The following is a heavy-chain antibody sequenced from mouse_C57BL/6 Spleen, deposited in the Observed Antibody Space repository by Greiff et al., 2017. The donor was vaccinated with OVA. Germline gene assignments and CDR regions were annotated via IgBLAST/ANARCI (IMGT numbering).Heavy chain of an antibody. CDR3: VRQWVYYYGRSPLYYAMDY. J-gene: IGHJ4*01. D-gene: IGHD1-1*01. CDR1: GFSFTTYA. V-gene: IGHV10-1*01. CDR2: IRRKSNNYAT. Sequence: EVQLVESGGGLVQPKGSLKLSCAASGFSFTTYAMNWVRQAPGQGLEWVARIRRKSNNYATYYADSVKDRFTISRADSASMLYLQMNNVKTEDTAMYDCVRQWVYYYGRSPLYYAMDYWGQGTSVTVSA.